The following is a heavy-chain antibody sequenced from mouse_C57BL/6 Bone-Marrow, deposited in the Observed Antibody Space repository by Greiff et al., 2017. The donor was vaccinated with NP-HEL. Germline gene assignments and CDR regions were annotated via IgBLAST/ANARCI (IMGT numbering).Heavy chain of an antibody. CDR1: GFTFSSYA. CDR2: ISDGGSYT. V-gene: IGHV5-4*03. CDR3: ARWLRRSSFDY. J-gene: IGHJ2*01. D-gene: IGHD2-2*01. Sequence: EVKVVESGGGLVKPGGSLKLSCAASGFTFSSYAMSWVRQTPEKRLEWVATISDGGSYTYYPDNVKGRFTISRDNAKKNLYLQMSHLKSEDTAMYYCARWLRRSSFDYWGQGTTLTVSS.